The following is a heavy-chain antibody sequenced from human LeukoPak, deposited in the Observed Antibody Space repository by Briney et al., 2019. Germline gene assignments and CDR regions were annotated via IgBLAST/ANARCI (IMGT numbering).Heavy chain of an antibody. CDR3: ATLDGITGNHHADMDV. D-gene: IGHD1-20*01. J-gene: IGHJ6*03. CDR1: GYTFTGYY. V-gene: IGHV1-2*02. Sequence: ASVTVSCKASGYTFTGYYIHWVRQAPGQGLEWMGWINPNSGGTNYAQKFQGRVTMTRDTSISTAYMELSRLRSDDTAVYYCATLDGITGNHHADMDVWGEGTTVTVSS. CDR2: INPNSGGT.